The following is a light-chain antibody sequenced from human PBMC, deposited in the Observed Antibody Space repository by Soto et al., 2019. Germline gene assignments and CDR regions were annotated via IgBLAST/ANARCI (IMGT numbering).Light chain of an antibody. Sequence: EIVLTQSPATLSLSPGERATLSCGASQSVSSGYLAWYQQKPGLAPRLLIYDASRWATGIPARFSGSGSGTDFTLTISRLEPEDFAVYYCQRYGSSPQTFGQGTKVEIK. V-gene: IGKV3D-20*01. CDR1: QSVSSGY. J-gene: IGKJ1*01. CDR2: DAS. CDR3: QRYGSSPQT.